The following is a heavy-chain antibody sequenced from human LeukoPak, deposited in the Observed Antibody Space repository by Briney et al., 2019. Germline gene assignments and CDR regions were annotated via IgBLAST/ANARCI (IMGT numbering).Heavy chain of an antibody. CDR2: INAGNGNT. Sequence: ASVKVSCKASGYTFTSYAVHWVRQAPGQRLEWMGWINAGNGNTKYSQKFQGRVTITRDTSASTAYMELSSLRSEDTAVYYCARAPSSSSWYDYWGQGTLVTVSS. CDR3: ARAPSSSSWYDY. CDR1: GYTFTSYA. V-gene: IGHV1-3*01. J-gene: IGHJ4*02. D-gene: IGHD6-13*01.